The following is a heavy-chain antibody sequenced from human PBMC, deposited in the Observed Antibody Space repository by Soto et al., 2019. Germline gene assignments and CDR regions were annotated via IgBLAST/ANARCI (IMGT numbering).Heavy chain of an antibody. D-gene: IGHD1-26*01. CDR3: AREGGIVGATTVDY. J-gene: IGHJ4*02. CDR1: GDSISSSSYY. V-gene: IGHV4-39*07. CDR2: IYYNGRT. Sequence: SETLSLTCTVSGDSISSSSYYWVWIRQPPGKGLEWIGSIYYNGRTYYNPSLKSRVTISVDTSKNQFSLKLSSVTAADTAVYYCAREGGIVGATTVDYWGQGTLVTVSS.